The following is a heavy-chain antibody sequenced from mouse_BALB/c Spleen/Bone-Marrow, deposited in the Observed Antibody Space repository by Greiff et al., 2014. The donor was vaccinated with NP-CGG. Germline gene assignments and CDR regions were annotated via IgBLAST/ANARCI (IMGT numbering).Heavy chain of an antibody. V-gene: IGHV14-3*02. J-gene: IGHJ2*01. CDR1: GFNIKDTY. D-gene: IGHD1-1*01. Sequence: EVKLQESGAALVKPGASVKLSCTASGFNIKDTYMHWVKQRPEQGLEWIGRIDPANGNTKYDPKFQGKATITADTSSNTAYLQLSSLTSKDTAVYYCANYYYGSRFDYWGQGTTLTVSS. CDR2: IDPANGNT. CDR3: ANYYYGSRFDY.